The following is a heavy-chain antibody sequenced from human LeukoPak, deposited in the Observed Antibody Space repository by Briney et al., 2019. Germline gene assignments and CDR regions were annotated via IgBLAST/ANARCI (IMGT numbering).Heavy chain of an antibody. J-gene: IGHJ3*02. CDR1: GGSISSSSYY. D-gene: IGHD6-6*01. CDR2: IYYSGST. CDR3: ARVRRGPVGAARRAFDI. Sequence: SETLSLTCTVSGGSISSSSYYWGWIRQPPGKGLEWIGYIYYSGSTNYNPSLKSRVAISVDTSKNQFSLKLSSVTAADTAVYYCARVRRGPVGAARRAFDIWGQGTMVTVSS. V-gene: IGHV4-61*05.